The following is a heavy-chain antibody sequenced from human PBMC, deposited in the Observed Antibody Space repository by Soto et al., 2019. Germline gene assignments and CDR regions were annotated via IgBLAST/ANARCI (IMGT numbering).Heavy chain of an antibody. CDR1: GGSISSGGYS. Sequence: PSETLSFTCAVSGGSISSGGYSWSWIRQPPGKGLEWIGYIYHSGSTYYNPSLKSRVTISVDRSKNQFSLKLSSVTAADTAVYYCARDRGSYGYFWFDPWGQGTLVTVSS. J-gene: IGHJ5*02. CDR3: ARDRGSYGYFWFDP. D-gene: IGHD5-18*01. CDR2: IYHSGST. V-gene: IGHV4-30-2*01.